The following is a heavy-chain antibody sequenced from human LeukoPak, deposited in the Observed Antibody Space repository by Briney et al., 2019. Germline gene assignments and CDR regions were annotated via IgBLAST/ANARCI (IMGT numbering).Heavy chain of an antibody. CDR1: GYTFTGYY. J-gene: IGHJ4*02. CDR2: INPNSGGT. V-gene: IGHV1-2*02. D-gene: IGHD1-7*01. Sequence: ASVKVSCKASGYTFTGYYMHWVRQAPGQGLEWMGWINPNSGGTNYAQKFQGRVTMTRDTSISTAYMELSRLRSDDTAVYYCARSYNWNYVGGYYFDYWGQGTLVTVSS. CDR3: ARSYNWNYVGGYYFDY.